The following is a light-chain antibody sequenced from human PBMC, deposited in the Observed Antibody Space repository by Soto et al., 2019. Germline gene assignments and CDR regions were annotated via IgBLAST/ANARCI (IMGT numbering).Light chain of an antibody. J-gene: IGLJ1*01. CDR2: EVA. CDR3: SSYTSSSPLYV. Sequence: QSALTQPASVSGSPGQSITISCTGTNSDIGFYNYVSWYQQHPGEAPKLIIYEVAKRPSGVSSRSSGSKSGNTASLTISGLQAEDEADYHCSSYTSSSPLYVFGTGTKVTVL. V-gene: IGLV2-14*01. CDR1: NSDIGFYNY.